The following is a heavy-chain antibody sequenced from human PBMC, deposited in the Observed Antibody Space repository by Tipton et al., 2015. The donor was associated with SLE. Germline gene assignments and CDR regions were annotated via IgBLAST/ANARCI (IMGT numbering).Heavy chain of an antibody. J-gene: IGHJ6*03. D-gene: IGHD3-22*01. Sequence: LRLSCTVSGASLSDHYWTWIRQPPGKGLEWIGYTYSSGSTTYTPSLKSRIAISVDTSTMQFSLRLTSVTAADTAVYYCGGGNYFDYYMDVWGKGTTVTVSS. CDR3: GGGNYFDYYMDV. CDR1: GASLSDHY. CDR2: TYSSGST. V-gene: IGHV4-4*08.